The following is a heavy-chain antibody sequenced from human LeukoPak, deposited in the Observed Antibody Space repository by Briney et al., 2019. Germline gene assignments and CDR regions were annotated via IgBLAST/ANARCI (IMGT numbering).Heavy chain of an antibody. CDR3: ARQRADYFYYYVDV. D-gene: IGHD3-9*01. J-gene: IGHJ6*03. Sequence: SETLSLTCTVSGGSIGTTNYYWGWLRQPPGKGLEWIGSIYYSETTYDNPSLESRVTISIETSKDQFSLSLSSVTAADTAVYYCARQRADYFYYYVDVWGKGTTVTVS. V-gene: IGHV4-39*01. CDR1: GGSIGTTNYY. CDR2: IYYSETT.